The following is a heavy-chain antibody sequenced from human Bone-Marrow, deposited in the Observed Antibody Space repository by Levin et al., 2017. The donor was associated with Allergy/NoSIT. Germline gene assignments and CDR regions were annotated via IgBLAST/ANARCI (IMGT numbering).Heavy chain of an antibody. CDR1: GYTFTSYY. V-gene: IGHV1-46*01. D-gene: IGHD5-18*01. J-gene: IGHJ6*03. Sequence: GESLKISCKASGYTFTSYYMHWVRQAPGQGLEWMGIINPSGGSTSYAQKFQGRVTMTRDTSTSTVYMELSSLRSEDTAVYYCARAPRGYSYGYGYYYYYMDVWGKGTTVTVSS. CDR3: ARAPRGYSYGYGYYYYYMDV. CDR2: INPSGGST.